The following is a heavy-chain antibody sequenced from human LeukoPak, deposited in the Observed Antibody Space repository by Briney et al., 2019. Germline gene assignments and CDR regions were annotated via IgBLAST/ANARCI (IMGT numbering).Heavy chain of an antibody. CDR1: GFTVSSNY. CDR3: ARAGPAAGIDY. J-gene: IGHJ4*02. CDR2: IYSGGST. D-gene: IGHD6-13*01. V-gene: IGHV3-53*01. Sequence: GGSLRLSCAASGFTVSSNYMSWVRQAPGKGLEWVSVIYSGGSTYYADSVKGRFTISRDNSKNTLYLQMDSLRAEDTAVYYCARAGPAAGIDYWGQGTLVTVSS.